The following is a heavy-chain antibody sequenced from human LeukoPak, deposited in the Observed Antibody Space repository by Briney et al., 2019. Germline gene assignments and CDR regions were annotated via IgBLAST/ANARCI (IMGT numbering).Heavy chain of an antibody. CDR2: ISSRSSYI. D-gene: IGHD2-15*01. CDR3: ARDYIVVVVAAGFDY. V-gene: IGHV3-21*01. J-gene: IGHJ4*02. CDR1: GFTFSSYS. Sequence: GGSLRLSCAASGFTFSSYSMNWVRQAPGKGLEWVASISSRSSYIYYADSVKGRFTISRDNAKNSLYLQMNSLRAEDTAVYYCARDYIVVVVAAGFDYWGQGTLVTVSP.